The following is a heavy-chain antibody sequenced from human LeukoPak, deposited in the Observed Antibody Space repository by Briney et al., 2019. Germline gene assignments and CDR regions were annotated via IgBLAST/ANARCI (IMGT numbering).Heavy chain of an antibody. J-gene: IGHJ4*02. CDR2: IYYSGST. CDR3: ARQEGWGILTGYYKHFDY. Sequence: SETLSLTCNVSGGSISSYYWSWIRQPPGKGLEWIGYIYYSGSTNYNPSLKSRVTISVDTSKNQLSLNLTSVTAADTAVYYCARQEGWGILTGYYKHFDYWGQGALVTVSS. CDR1: GGSISSYY. D-gene: IGHD3-9*01. V-gene: IGHV4-59*08.